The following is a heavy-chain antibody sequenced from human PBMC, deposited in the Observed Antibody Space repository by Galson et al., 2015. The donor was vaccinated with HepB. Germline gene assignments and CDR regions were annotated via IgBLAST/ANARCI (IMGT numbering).Heavy chain of an antibody. J-gene: IGHJ6*03. CDR2: IYWDDDK. V-gene: IGHV2-5*02. D-gene: IGHD1-7*01. CDR3: ARANYSLYYYYMDV. Sequence: PALVKPTQTLTLTCTFSGFSLSTSGVGVGWIRQPPGKALEWLALIYWDDDKRYSPSLKSRLTITKDTSKNQVVLTMTNMDPVDTATYYCARANYSLYYYYMDVWGKGTTVTVSS. CDR1: GFSLSTSGVG.